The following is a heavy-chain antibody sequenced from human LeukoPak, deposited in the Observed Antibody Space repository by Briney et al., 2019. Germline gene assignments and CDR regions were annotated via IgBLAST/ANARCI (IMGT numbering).Heavy chain of an antibody. V-gene: IGHV4-38-2*01. Sequence: PSETLSLTCAVSGYSISSGYYWGWIRQPPGKGLEWIGSIYHSGSTYYNPSLKSRVTISVDTSKNQFSLKLSSVTAADTAVYYCARGSYQLSLDYWGQGTLVTVSS. CDR2: IYHSGST. J-gene: IGHJ4*02. CDR1: GYSISSGYY. CDR3: ARGSYQLSLDY. D-gene: IGHD2-2*01.